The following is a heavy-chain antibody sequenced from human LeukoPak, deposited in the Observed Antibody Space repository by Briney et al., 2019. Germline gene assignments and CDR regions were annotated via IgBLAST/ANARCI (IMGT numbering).Heavy chain of an antibody. Sequence: PGGSLRLSCAASGFTFSSYAMSWVRQAPGKGLEWVSAISGSGGSTYYADSVKGRFTISRDNSKNTLYLQMNSLRAEDTAVYYCAKSLGNFWTYYYYYHGMDVWGQGTTVTVSS. CDR3: AKSLGNFWTYYYYYHGMDV. CDR1: GFTFSSYA. V-gene: IGHV3-23*01. J-gene: IGHJ6*02. D-gene: IGHD3-3*01. CDR2: ISGSGGST.